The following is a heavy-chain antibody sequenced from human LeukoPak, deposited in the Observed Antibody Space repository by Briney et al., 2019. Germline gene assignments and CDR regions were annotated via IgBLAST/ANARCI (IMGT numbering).Heavy chain of an antibody. V-gene: IGHV3-53*01. CDR2: TYSNGRT. D-gene: IGHD2-21*02. CDR3: AKDIVGGGDDY. CDR1: GFTVSSNY. Sequence: PGGSLRLSCAASGFTVSSNYMSWVRQAPGKGLEWVSVTYSNGRTYYADSVKGRFTISRDISKNTLYLQMNSLRAEDTAVYYCAKDIVGGGDDYWGQGTLVIVSS. J-gene: IGHJ4*02.